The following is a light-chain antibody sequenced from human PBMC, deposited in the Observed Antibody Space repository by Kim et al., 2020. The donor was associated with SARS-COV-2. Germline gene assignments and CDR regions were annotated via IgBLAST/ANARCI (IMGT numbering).Light chain of an antibody. CDR3: QEYNDWQT. CDR1: HSVSRN. Sequence: LSVAPGERATLYCRASHSVSRNLAWYQHKPGQAPRLLIYDAATRATGVPARCSGSGSGTEFTLTISSLQSEDSAVYYCQEYNDWQTFGQGTKLEI. V-gene: IGKV3-15*01. CDR2: DAA. J-gene: IGKJ2*01.